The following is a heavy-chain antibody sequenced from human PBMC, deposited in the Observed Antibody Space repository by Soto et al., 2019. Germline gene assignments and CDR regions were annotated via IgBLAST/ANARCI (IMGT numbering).Heavy chain of an antibody. J-gene: IGHJ6*02. Sequence: GASVKVSCKASGGTFSSYAISWVRQAPGQGLEWMGGIIPIFGTANYAQKFQGRVTITADESTSTAYMELSSLRSEDTAVYYCARLGIYCSGGSCRYYYYGMDVWGQGTTVTVSS. CDR3: ARLGIYCSGGSCRYYYYGMDV. CDR2: IIPIFGTA. CDR1: GGTFSSYA. D-gene: IGHD2-15*01. V-gene: IGHV1-69*13.